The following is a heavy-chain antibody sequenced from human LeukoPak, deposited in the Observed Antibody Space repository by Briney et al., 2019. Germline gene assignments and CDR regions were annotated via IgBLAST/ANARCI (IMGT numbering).Heavy chain of an antibody. Sequence: ASVKVSCKVSGYTLTELSMHWVRQAPGKGLEWMGGFDPEDGETIYAQKFQGRVTMTKDTSTDTAYMELSSLRSEDTAVYYCATVVSSITIFGVVTAPFDYWGQGTLVTVSS. J-gene: IGHJ4*02. CDR1: GYTLTELS. D-gene: IGHD3-3*01. V-gene: IGHV1-24*01. CDR3: ATVVSSITIFGVVTAPFDY. CDR2: FDPEDGET.